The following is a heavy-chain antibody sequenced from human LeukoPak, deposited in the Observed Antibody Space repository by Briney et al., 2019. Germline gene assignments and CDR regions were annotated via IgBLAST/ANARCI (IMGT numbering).Heavy chain of an antibody. J-gene: IGHJ4*02. CDR2: IIPILGIA. CDR3: AVVTTVTPLYY. CDR1: GGTFSSYA. V-gene: IGHV1-69*04. Sequence: SVKVSCKASGGTFSSYAISWVRQAPGQGLEWMGRIIPILGIANYAQKFQGRVTITADKSTSTAYMELSSLRSEDTAVYYCAVVTTVTPLYYWAQGTLVTVSS. D-gene: IGHD4-17*01.